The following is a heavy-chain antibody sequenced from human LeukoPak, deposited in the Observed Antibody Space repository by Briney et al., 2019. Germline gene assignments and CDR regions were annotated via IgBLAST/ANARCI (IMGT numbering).Heavy chain of an antibody. CDR1: GFTFSDYA. V-gene: IGHV3-13*04. J-gene: IGHJ4*02. CDR3: AKKGIAAADSFDY. CDR2: IGTTGNT. D-gene: IGHD6-13*01. Sequence: GGSLRLSFAASGFTFSDYAMHWVRQATGKGLEWVSAIGTTGNTYYPGSVKGRFTISRDNSKNTLYLQMNSLRAEDTAVYYCAKKGIAAADSFDYWGQGTLVTVSS.